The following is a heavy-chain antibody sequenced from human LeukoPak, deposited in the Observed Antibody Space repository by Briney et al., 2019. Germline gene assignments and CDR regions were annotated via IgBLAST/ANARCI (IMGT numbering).Heavy chain of an antibody. J-gene: IGHJ4*02. CDR1: GGSLSSTSSYY. V-gene: IGHV4-39*01. CDR3: ARRGYSSGSYNFDY. D-gene: IGHD6-19*01. CDR2: INYSGNT. Sequence: SETLSLTCTVSGGSLSSTSSYYWGWIRQPPGKGLEWVGSINYSGNTVYTPSLKSRVSISVDTSMNQFSLKLTSVSAADTDVYYCARRGYSSGSYNFDYWGQGILVTVSS.